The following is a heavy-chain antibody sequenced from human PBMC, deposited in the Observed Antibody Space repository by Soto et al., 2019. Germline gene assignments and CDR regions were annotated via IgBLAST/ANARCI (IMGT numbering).Heavy chain of an antibody. CDR1: GYTFTKNA. D-gene: IGHD4-17*01. V-gene: IGHV1-3*01. CDR2: INPLNGYT. Sequence: QVPLVQSGAEVRKPGASVKVSCKTSGYTFTKNALHWVRQAPGRGPEWMGWINPLNGYTKYSERLKGRVTITRDTSASTAFMELRSLRSEDTATYYCTIDDYGTISGRLDPWGQGTLVTVSS. J-gene: IGHJ5*02. CDR3: TIDDYGTISGRLDP.